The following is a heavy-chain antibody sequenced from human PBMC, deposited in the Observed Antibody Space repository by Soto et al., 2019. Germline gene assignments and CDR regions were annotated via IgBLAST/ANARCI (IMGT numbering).Heavy chain of an antibody. J-gene: IGHJ4*02. CDR1: GFIFSDYY. D-gene: IGHD2-15*01. CDR2: ISTNGRNI. Sequence: GGSLRLSCVASGFIFSDYYMSWIRQTPGRGLEWASYISTNGRNIYYADSVKGRFTISRDNTKNSLYLQMNSLGAEDTAVYYCARLPPPSCSGGSCSPHWGQGTLVTVSS. V-gene: IGHV3-11*01. CDR3: ARLPPPSCSGGSCSPH.